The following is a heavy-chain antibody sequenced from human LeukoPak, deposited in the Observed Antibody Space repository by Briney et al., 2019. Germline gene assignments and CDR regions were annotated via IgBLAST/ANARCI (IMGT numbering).Heavy chain of an antibody. V-gene: IGHV4-59*01. CDR1: GGSISSYY. J-gene: IGHJ3*02. CDR3: ARESSWPDRGAFDI. CDR2: IYYSEST. Sequence: PSETLSLTCTVSGGSISSYYWSWIRQPPGKGLEWIGYIYYSESTNYNPSLKSRVTISVDTSKNQFSLKLSSVTAADTAVYYCARESSWPDRGAFDIWGQGTMVTVSS. D-gene: IGHD6-13*01.